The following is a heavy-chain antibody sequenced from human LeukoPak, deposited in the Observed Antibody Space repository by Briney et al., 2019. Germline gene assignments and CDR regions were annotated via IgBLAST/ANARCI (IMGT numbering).Heavy chain of an antibody. J-gene: IGHJ3*02. CDR2: TSSSSTYL. D-gene: IGHD2-2*01. CDR3: ARDLGPNVVEAPDAFDM. CDR1: GFTFSSYS. Sequence: GGSLRLSCAASGFTFSSYSMNWVRQAPGKGLEWVSATSSSSTYLYYADSVKGRFTISRDNVKNSLYLQMNSLRAEDTAVYYCARDLGPNVVEAPDAFDMWGQGTLVTVSS. V-gene: IGHV3-21*01.